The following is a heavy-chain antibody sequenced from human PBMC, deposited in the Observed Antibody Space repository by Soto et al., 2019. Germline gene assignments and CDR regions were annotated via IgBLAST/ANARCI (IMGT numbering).Heavy chain of an antibody. V-gene: IGHV3-23*01. J-gene: IGHJ4*02. Sequence: EVQLLDSGGGLVQPGGSLRLSCTASGFTFSSSAMSWVRQAPGKGLEWVSAISSGNGGTTYYAGSVKGRFTISRDNSKKTLDMQMNSLRAEDTAVYYCAKGGGGDHGYWGQGTLVTVSS. CDR1: GFTFSSSA. CDR3: AKGGGGDHGY. D-gene: IGHD2-21*02. CDR2: ISSGNGGTT.